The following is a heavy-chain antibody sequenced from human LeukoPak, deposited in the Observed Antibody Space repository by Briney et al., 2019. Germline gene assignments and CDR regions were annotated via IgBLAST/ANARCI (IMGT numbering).Heavy chain of an antibody. J-gene: IGHJ4*02. D-gene: IGHD4-11*01. CDR2: INPSGGST. V-gene: IGHV1-46*01. CDR3: AREVRAGDYTFDY. CDR1: GYTFTSYY. Sequence: ASVKVSCKASGYTFTSYYMHWVRQAPGQGLEWMGIINPSGGSTSYAQKLQGRVTMTTDTSTSTAYMELRSLRSDDTAVCYCAREVRAGDYTFDYWGQGTLVTVSS.